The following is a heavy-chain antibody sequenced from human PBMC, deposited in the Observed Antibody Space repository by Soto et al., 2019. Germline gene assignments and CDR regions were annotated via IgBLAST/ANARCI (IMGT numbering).Heavy chain of an antibody. CDR2: IYYSGST. CDR1: GGSITSSSYY. V-gene: IGHV4-39*07. J-gene: IGHJ4*02. D-gene: IGHD3-16*01. Sequence: SETLSLTCTVSGGSITSSSYYWGWIRQPPGKGLEWIGNIYYSGSTYYNPSLKSRVTISEDTSKNQVSLKLYSVTAADTAVYYCARAFWGEVGPSFDYWGQGTLVTVSS. CDR3: ARAFWGEVGPSFDY.